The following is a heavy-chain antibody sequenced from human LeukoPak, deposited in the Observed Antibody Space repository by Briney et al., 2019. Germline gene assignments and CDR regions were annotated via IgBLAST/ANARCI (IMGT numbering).Heavy chain of an antibody. J-gene: IGHJ3*02. D-gene: IGHD3-3*01. V-gene: IGHV1-69*04. CDR2: FIPILSIA. CDR1: GGTFSSYA. CDR3: ARDLTIFGVVMLKAQSGAFDI. Sequence: GAFLKVSCKASGGTFSSYAISCVRQSPGQGLEWMGRFIPILSIATYAQKFQGRATITADKSTSTAYMELSSLRSEDTAVYYCARDLTIFGVVMLKAQSGAFDIWGQGTMVSVSS.